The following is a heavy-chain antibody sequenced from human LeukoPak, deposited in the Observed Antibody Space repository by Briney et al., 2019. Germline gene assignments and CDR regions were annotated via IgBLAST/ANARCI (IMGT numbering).Heavy chain of an antibody. CDR2: INSYGSTT. V-gene: IGHV3-74*01. Sequence: PGGSLRLSCAASGFTFSSYWMHWVPQAPAKGLVWVSRINSYGSTTSYADSAKGRFTISRDNAKNALYLQMNSLRAEDTAVHYCARAAVAVADDYWGQGTLVTVSS. CDR1: GFTFSSYW. J-gene: IGHJ4*02. CDR3: ARAAVAVADDY. D-gene: IGHD6-13*01.